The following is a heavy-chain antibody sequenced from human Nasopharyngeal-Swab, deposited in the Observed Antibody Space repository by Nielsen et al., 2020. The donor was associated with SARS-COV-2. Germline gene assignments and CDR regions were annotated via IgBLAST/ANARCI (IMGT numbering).Heavy chain of an antibody. CDR2: IYYSGST. Sequence: PGKGLEWIGYIYYSGSTNYNPSLKSRVTISVDTSKNQFSLKLSSVTAADTAVYYRARSCRVVTAIRFAFDIWGQGTMVTVSS. V-gene: IGHV4-59*13. CDR3: ARSCRVVTAIRFAFDI. J-gene: IGHJ3*02. D-gene: IGHD2-21*02.